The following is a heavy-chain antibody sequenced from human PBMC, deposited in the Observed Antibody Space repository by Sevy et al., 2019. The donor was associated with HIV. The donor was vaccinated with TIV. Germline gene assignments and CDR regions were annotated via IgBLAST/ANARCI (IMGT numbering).Heavy chain of an antibody. CDR3: ARAPSGSQGPGQYFHH. Sequence: GASVKVSCKSFGYTFTSYGISWVRQAPGQGLEWMGWISTYNGDRNSAQKLQGRVTMTTDTSTSTAYMELRSLRSDDTAVYYCARAPSGSQGPGQYFHHWGQGTLVTVSS. CDR2: ISTYNGDR. D-gene: IGHD1-26*01. J-gene: IGHJ1*01. CDR1: GYTFTSYG. V-gene: IGHV1-18*01.